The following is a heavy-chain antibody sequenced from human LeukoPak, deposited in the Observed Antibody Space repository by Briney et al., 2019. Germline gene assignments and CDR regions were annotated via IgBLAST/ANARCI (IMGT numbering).Heavy chain of an antibody. V-gene: IGHV3-21*01. Sequence: PGGSLRLSCAASGFTFSSYSMNWVRQAPGKGLEWVSSICSSSSYIYYADSVKGRFTIPRDNAKNSLYLQMNSLRAEDTAVYYCAREREGALSPIFTSGSYWFDPWGQGTLVTVSS. CDR3: AREREGALSPIFTSGSYWFDP. J-gene: IGHJ5*02. CDR2: ICSSSSYI. D-gene: IGHD1-26*01. CDR1: GFTFSSYS.